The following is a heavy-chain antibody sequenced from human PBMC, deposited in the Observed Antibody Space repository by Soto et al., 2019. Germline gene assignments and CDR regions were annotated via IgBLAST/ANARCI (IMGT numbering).Heavy chain of an antibody. Sequence: QVHLQESGPGLVKPSQTLSLTCNVSGGSISSGGYYWSWIRQHPGKGLEWIGYIYYSGSTYYNPSLKSRVTISVDPSKKQFALKLSSVTAADTAVYYCARDQATTGASNWFDPWGQGTLVTVSS. CDR3: ARDQATTGASNWFDP. D-gene: IGHD4-4*01. V-gene: IGHV4-31*03. J-gene: IGHJ5*02. CDR1: GGSISSGGYY. CDR2: IYYSGST.